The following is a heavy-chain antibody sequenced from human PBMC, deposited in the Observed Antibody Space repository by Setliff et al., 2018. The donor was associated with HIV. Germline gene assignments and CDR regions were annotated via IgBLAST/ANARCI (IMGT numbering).Heavy chain of an antibody. D-gene: IGHD2-2*01. CDR2: IIPILGIA. Sequence: ASVKVSCKASGYTFTKYGISWVRQAPGQGLEWMGRIIPILGIANYAQKFQGRVTITRNTSISTAYMELSSLRSEDTAVYYCARGHAVVVPAVYYYYYGMDVWGQGTTVTVSS. CDR1: GYTFTKYG. CDR3: ARGHAVVVPAVYYYYYGMDV. J-gene: IGHJ6*02. V-gene: IGHV1-69*04.